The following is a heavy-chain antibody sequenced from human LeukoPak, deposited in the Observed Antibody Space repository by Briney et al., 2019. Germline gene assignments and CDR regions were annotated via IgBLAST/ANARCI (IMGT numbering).Heavy chain of an antibody. CDR2: VKSKTDGGTT. Sequence: GGSLRLSCAASGFTFSDAWMTWIRQAPGKGLERVGRVKSKTDGGTTDYAAPVKGRFTISRDDSQSTLYLQMNSLKAEDTALYYCTTGSSTSSWGQGTLVTVSS. CDR1: GFTFSDAW. D-gene: IGHD2-2*01. J-gene: IGHJ4*02. V-gene: IGHV3-15*01. CDR3: TTGSSTSS.